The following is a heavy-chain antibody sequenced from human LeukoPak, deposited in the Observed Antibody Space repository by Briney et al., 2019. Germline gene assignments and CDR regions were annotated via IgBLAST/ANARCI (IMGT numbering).Heavy chain of an antibody. J-gene: IGHJ4*02. Sequence: GGSLRLSCAASGFTFINAWMTWVRQAPGKGLEWVALIKGKTDDGTTDYAAPVKGRFIISRDESKNTLYLQMDSLQTEDTAVYYCTTHYPDSGSYNYWGQGPLVTVSS. D-gene: IGHD1-26*01. CDR1: GFTFINAW. CDR3: TTHYPDSGSYNY. CDR2: IKGKTDDGTT. V-gene: IGHV3-15*01.